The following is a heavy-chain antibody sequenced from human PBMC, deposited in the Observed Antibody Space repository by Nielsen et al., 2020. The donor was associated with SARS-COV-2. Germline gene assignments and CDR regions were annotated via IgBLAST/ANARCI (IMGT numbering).Heavy chain of an antibody. CDR3: ARSSIAVAAPFDY. J-gene: IGHJ4*02. CDR2: IIPILGIA. CDR1: GGTFSSYA. V-gene: IGHV1-69*04. Sequence: SVKVSCKASGGTFSSYAISWVRQAPGQGLEWMGRIIPILGIANYAQKLQGRVTMTTDTSTSTAYMELRSLRSDDTAVYYCARSSIAVAAPFDYWGQGTLVTVSS. D-gene: IGHD6-19*01.